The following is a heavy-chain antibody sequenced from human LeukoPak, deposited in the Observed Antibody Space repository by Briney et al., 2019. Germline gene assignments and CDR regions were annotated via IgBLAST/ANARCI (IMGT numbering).Heavy chain of an antibody. J-gene: IGHJ6*02. CDR2: IIPIFGTA. CDR1: GGTFSSYA. D-gene: IGHD3-9*01. CDR3: AKSERWWGPGSRYFDWFAYYGMDV. V-gene: IGHV1-69*05. Sequence: ASVKVSCKASGGTFSSYAISWVRQAPGQGLEWMGGIIPIFGTANYAQKFQGRVTITTDESTSTAYMELSSLRSEDTAVYYCAKSERWWGPGSRYFDWFAYYGMDVWGQGTTVTVSS.